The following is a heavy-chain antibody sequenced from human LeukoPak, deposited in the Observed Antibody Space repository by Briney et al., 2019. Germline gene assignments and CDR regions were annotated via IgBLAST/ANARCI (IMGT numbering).Heavy chain of an antibody. Sequence: ASVKVSCKASGGTFSSYAISWVRQAPGQGLEWMGRIIPILGIANYAQKFQGRVTITADKSTSTAYMELSSLRSEDTAVYYCARVILDDYGDLGWYFDLWGRGTLVTVSS. CDR3: ARVILDDYGDLGWYFDL. D-gene: IGHD4-17*01. CDR1: GGTFSSYA. CDR2: IIPILGIA. J-gene: IGHJ2*01. V-gene: IGHV1-69*04.